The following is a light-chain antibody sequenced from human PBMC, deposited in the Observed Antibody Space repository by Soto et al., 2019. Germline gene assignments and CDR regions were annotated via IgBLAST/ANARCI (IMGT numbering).Light chain of an antibody. CDR1: SGHSNYA. CDR3: QTWVTGIHI. Sequence: QPVLTQSPSASASLGASVKLTCTLSSGHSNYAIAWHQQQPEKGPRFLMKLNSDGSHSTGDGIPDRFSGSSSGAERYLTISTLQSEDEADYYCQTWVTGIHIFGGGTKVTVL. J-gene: IGLJ2*01. CDR2: LNSDGSH. V-gene: IGLV4-69*01.